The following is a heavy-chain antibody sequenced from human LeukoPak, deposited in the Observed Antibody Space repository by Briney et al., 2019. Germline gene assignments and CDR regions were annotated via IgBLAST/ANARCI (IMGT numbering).Heavy chain of an antibody. D-gene: IGHD3-10*01. CDR3: ARGLWFGDENPPYFDY. Sequence: SETLSLTCTVSGGSISSYYWSWIRQPAGKGLEWIGRIYTTGSTNYNPSLKSRVTMSVDTSKNQFSLKLSSVTAADTAVYYCARGLWFGDENPPYFDYWGQGILVTVSS. CDR1: GGSISSYY. V-gene: IGHV4-4*07. J-gene: IGHJ4*02. CDR2: IYTTGST.